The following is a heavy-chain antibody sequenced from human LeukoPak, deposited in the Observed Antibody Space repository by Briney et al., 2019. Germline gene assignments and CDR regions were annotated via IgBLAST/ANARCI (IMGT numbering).Heavy chain of an antibody. Sequence: ASVKVSCKASAYTSTGYYMHWVRQAPGQGLEWMAWIDPKSGATNYAQRFQGRVTMTRDTSIITAYMELSRLRSDDTAVYYCARGLRVSPAFDYWGQGTLVTVSS. J-gene: IGHJ4*02. CDR3: ARGLRVSPAFDY. CDR2: IDPKSGAT. D-gene: IGHD2-2*01. CDR1: AYTSTGYY. V-gene: IGHV1-2*02.